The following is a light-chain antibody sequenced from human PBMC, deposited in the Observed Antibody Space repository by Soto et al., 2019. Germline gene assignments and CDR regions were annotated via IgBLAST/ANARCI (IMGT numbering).Light chain of an antibody. V-gene: IGKV1-39*01. J-gene: IGKJ1*01. CDR3: QQSYSSPPK. CDR1: QNIDTY. Sequence: DIQMTQSPSSLSASVGDRVTITCRASQNIDTYLNWYHQKPGKAPELLIHDASSLQSGVPSRFSGSGSGTDFTLTIRSMQHEDFAVYQCQQSYSSPPKLGQGKKVDIK. CDR2: DAS.